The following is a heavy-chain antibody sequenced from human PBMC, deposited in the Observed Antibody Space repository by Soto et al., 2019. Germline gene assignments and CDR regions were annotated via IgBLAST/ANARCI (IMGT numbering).Heavy chain of an antibody. J-gene: IGHJ2*01. CDR2: ISAYNGNT. CDR3: ARRKRIAAAGTPNWYFDL. D-gene: IGHD6-13*01. CDR1: GYTFTSYG. Sequence: AAVKLTCKASGYTFTSYGISWVRQAPGQGLEWMGWISAYNGNTNYAQKLQGRVTMTTDTSTSTAYMELRSLRSDDTAVYYCARRKRIAAAGTPNWYFDLWGRGTLVTVSS. V-gene: IGHV1-18*01.